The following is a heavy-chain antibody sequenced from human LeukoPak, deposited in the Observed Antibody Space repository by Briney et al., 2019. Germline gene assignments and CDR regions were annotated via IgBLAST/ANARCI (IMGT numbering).Heavy chain of an antibody. CDR2: ISYDGSNK. Sequence: GRSLRLSCAASGFTFSSYGMHWVRQAPGKGLEWVAVISYDGSNKYYADSVKGRFTISRANSKNTLYLQMNSLRAEDTAVYYCATSTDIVATIAWAFDYWGQGTLVTVSS. CDR1: GFTFSSYG. V-gene: IGHV3-30*03. CDR3: ATSTDIVATIAWAFDY. J-gene: IGHJ4*02. D-gene: IGHD5-12*01.